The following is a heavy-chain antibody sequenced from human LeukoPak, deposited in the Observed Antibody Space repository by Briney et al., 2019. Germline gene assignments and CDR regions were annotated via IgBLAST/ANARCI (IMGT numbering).Heavy chain of an antibody. D-gene: IGHD2-15*01. CDR3: ARDRTCSGGSCYLDWFDP. V-gene: IGHV1-2*02. CDR1: VYTFTGYF. J-gene: IGHJ5*02. CDR2: ISLNRGGT. Sequence: ASVKVSCKASVYTFTGYFMHGVRQAPGQGGGWVGWISLNRGGTNEAQQFQGRVTMNTDTSIRTAYMELSRLRSDDTAVYYCARDRTCSGGSCYLDWFDPWGQGTLVTVSS.